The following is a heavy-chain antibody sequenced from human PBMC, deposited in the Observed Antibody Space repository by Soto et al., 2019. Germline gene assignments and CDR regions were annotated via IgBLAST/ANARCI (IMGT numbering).Heavy chain of an antibody. CDR3: ASLGGDYGVGYNWFDP. D-gene: IGHD4-17*01. V-gene: IGHV1-3*01. CDR2: INASNGNT. Sequence: GASVKVSCKASGYTFTSYAMHWVRQAPGQRLEWMGWINASNGNTKYSQKLQGRVTITRDTSASTAYMELSSLRSEDTAVYYCASLGGDYGVGYNWFDPWGQGTLVTVSS. CDR1: GYTFTSYA. J-gene: IGHJ5*02.